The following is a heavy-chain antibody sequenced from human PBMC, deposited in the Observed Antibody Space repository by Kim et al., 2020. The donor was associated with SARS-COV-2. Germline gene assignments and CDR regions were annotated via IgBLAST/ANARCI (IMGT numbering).Heavy chain of an antibody. CDR2: VDYSGSG. J-gene: IGHJ5*02. V-gene: IGHV4-39*01. D-gene: IGHD3-10*01. CDR3: ASRGTTRGDGFDP. Sequence: SETLSLTCIVSGGSISSSSYLWGWIRQPPGKGLEWIGNVDYSGSGYYNPALKSRVTISADTSKNQFSLKVTSLTGAGTAVYYSASRGTTRGDGFDPWGQGTLVTVSS. CDR1: GGSISSSSYL.